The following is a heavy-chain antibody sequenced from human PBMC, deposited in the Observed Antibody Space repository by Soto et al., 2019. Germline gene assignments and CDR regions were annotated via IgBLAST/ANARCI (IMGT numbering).Heavy chain of an antibody. CDR1: GGSISSYY. D-gene: IGHD3-10*01. J-gene: IGHJ6*02. CDR2: VLHSWGS. V-gene: IGHV4-59*08. CDR3: ARQGFGPLHGRVDV. Sequence: QVQLQESGPGLVKPSETLSLSCTVSGGSISSYYWSWFRQSPGKRMEWIGYVLHSWGSSYNPSLQSRVAISLDTSKNQFSLMVTSVTATVTAVYYCARQGFGPLHGRVDVWGQGTTVTVSS.